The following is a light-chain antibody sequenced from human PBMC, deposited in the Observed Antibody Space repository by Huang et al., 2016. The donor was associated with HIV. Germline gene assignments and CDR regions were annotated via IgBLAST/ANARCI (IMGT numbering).Light chain of an antibody. CDR2: DAS. CDR3: QQRTYSFT. CDR1: QSVGSF. V-gene: IGKV3-11*01. J-gene: IGKJ3*01. Sequence: EIVLTQSPATLSLSPGERATLSCRASQSVGSFLAWYQQKPGQAPRLLIDDASYRATGIPARFSGSGSGTDFTLTISSLEPEDFAVYYCQQRTYSFTFVPGTKVD.